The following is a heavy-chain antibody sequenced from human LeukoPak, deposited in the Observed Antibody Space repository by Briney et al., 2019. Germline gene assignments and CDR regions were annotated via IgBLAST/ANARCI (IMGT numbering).Heavy chain of an antibody. Sequence: PGGSLRLSCAASGFTFSDHWMSWVRQAPGKGLECVANIKLDGSDQSYVDSVKDRFTISRDNAKNSMYLQMSSLRAEDTAVYYCARGGGRFDYWGQGTLVTVSS. V-gene: IGHV3-7*01. CDR3: ARGGGRFDY. CDR1: GFTFSDHW. D-gene: IGHD3-16*01. J-gene: IGHJ4*02. CDR2: IKLDGSDQ.